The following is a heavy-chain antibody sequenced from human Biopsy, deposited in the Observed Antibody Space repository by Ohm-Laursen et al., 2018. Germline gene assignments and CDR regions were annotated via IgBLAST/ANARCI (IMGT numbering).Heavy chain of an antibody. CDR2: IYYSGST. D-gene: IGHD2/OR15-2a*01. Sequence: GTLSLTCTVSGGSISSDYWSWIRQTPGKGLEWIGYIYYSGSTNYNPSLKSRVTISVDTSKNQFSLRLNSVTAADTAVYYCARATNSTGWPYYYFYGMGVWGQGTTVTVSS. V-gene: IGHV4-59*01. CDR3: ARATNSTGWPYYYFYGMGV. J-gene: IGHJ6*02. CDR1: GGSISSDY.